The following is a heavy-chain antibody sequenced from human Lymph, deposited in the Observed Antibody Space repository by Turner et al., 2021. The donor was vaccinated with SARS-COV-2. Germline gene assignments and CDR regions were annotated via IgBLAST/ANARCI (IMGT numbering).Heavy chain of an antibody. J-gene: IGHJ6*02. V-gene: IGHV1-24*01. CDR1: GYTLTELS. CDR2: VDPEDAET. Sequence: QVQLVQSGAEVKKPGASVKVSCKVSGYTLTELSMHWVRQAPGKGLEWMGGVDPEDAETIYAQKFQGRVTMTEDTSTDTAYRELSSLRSEDTAVYYCATAPAVADYFHYYYGMDVWGQGTTVTVSS. CDR3: ATAPAVADYFHYYYGMDV. D-gene: IGHD6-19*01.